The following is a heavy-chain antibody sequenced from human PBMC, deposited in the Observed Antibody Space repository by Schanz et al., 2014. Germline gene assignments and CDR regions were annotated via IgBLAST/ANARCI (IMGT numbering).Heavy chain of an antibody. CDR3: ARGRGFYDY. Sequence: QVQLVQSGAEMKKPGASVKVSCKASGGTFSTYPINWLRQAPGQGLEWMGRIIPIHGIANYAQNFQGRVTITADTSTNTAYMELSSLTSEDTAVHYCARGRGFYDYWGQGTLVTVSS. D-gene: IGHD3-10*01. J-gene: IGHJ4*02. V-gene: IGHV1-69*09. CDR2: IIPIHGIA. CDR1: GGTFSTYP.